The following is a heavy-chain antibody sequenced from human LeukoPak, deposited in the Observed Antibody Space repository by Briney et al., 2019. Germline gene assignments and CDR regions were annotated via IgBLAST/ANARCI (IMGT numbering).Heavy chain of an antibody. D-gene: IGHD6-19*01. V-gene: IGHV3-23*01. CDR2: IGGSGGST. J-gene: IGHJ4*02. CDR3: AKVLGQWTHASVFHH. Sequence: GGSLRLSCAASGFTFSSYSMNWVRQAPGKGLEWVSVIGGSGGSTYYADSVKGRFTISRDNSRNTLYLQMNSLRAEDTAVYYCAKVLGQWTHASVFHHWGQGTLVTVSS. CDR1: GFTFSSYS.